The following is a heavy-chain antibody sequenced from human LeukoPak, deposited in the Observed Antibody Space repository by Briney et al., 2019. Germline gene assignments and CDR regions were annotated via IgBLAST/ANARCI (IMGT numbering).Heavy chain of an antibody. J-gene: IGHJ4*02. D-gene: IGHD5-18*01. CDR2: ISSSGSTI. Sequence: SGGSLRPSCAASGFTFSSYEMHWVRQAPGKGLEWISYISSSGSTIYYADSVKGRFTISRDNGKNSLYLQMNSLRAEDTAVYYCARVHYNTAMVDIDYWGQGTLVTVSS. CDR3: ARVHYNTAMVDIDY. V-gene: IGHV3-48*03. CDR1: GFTFSSYE.